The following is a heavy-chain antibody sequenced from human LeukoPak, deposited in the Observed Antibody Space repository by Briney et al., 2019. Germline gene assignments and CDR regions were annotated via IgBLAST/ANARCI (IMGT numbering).Heavy chain of an antibody. V-gene: IGHV3-7*03. CDR3: AKADRRSDLPYYFDY. CDR2: IKQDGSEK. CDR1: GYTFSSYW. J-gene: IGHJ4*02. Sequence: GGSLRLSCAASGYTFSSYWMSWVRQAPGKGLEWVANIKQDGSEKYYVDSVKGRFTISRDSAKNSLYLQMNSLRAEDTAVYYCAKADRRSDLPYYFDYWGQGTLVTVSS.